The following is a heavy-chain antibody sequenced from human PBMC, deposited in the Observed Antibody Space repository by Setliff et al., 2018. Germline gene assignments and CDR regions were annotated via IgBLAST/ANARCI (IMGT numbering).Heavy chain of an antibody. Sequence: GASVKVSCKASGYTFTDYYMHWVQQAPGKGLEWMGRVDPEDGETISAEKFQGRVTITADTSTDTAYMELSSLRSEDTAVYYCARAEYYYGSGSFHPYYMDVWGQGTTVTVSS. V-gene: IGHV1-69-2*01. CDR2: VDPEDGET. CDR1: GYTFTDYY. D-gene: IGHD3-10*01. CDR3: ARAEYYYGSGSFHPYYMDV. J-gene: IGHJ6*03.